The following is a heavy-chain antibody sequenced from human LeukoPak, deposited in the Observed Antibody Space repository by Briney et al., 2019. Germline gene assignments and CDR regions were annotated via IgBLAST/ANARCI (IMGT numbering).Heavy chain of an antibody. V-gene: IGHV4-59*08. J-gene: IGHJ5*02. CDR3: ARGVEEPAAGTRWFDP. CDR2: IYYSGST. Sequence: SETLSLTCTIPGRSISSYYWSWIRQPPGKGLEWIGYIYYSGSTYSNLSLKSRVTISVDTSKNQFSLKLSSLTAADTAVYYCARGVEEPAAGTRWFDPWGQGTLATVSS. D-gene: IGHD6-13*01. CDR1: GRSISSYY.